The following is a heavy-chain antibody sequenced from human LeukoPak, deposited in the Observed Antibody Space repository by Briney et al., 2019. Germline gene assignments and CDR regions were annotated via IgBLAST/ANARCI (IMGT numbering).Heavy chain of an antibody. CDR1: GFTFTSSA. V-gene: IGHV1-58*02. Sequence: SVKVSCKASGFTFTSSAMQWVRQARGQRLEWIGWIVVGSGNTNYAQKFQERVTITRDMSTSTAYMELSSLRSEGTAVYYCAAVIGSGGDPGLFDYWGQGTLVTVSS. CDR2: IVVGSGNT. J-gene: IGHJ4*02. CDR3: AAVIGSGGDPGLFDY. D-gene: IGHD2-15*01.